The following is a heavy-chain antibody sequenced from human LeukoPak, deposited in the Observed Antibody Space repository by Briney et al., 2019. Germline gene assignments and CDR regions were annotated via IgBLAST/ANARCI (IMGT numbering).Heavy chain of an antibody. CDR2: ITSSGSHI. Sequence: PGGSLRLSCAASGFTFSDYNMNWVRQAPGKGLEWVSPITSSGSHIYYADSVRGRFTISRDNAKNSLYLQMNSLRAGDTAVYYCAKTSDYWGQGTLVTVSS. V-gene: IGHV3-21*01. J-gene: IGHJ4*02. CDR3: AKTSDY. CDR1: GFTFSDYN. D-gene: IGHD1-14*01.